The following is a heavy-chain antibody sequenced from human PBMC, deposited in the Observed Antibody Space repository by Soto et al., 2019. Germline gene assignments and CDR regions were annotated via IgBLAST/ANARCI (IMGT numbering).Heavy chain of an antibody. V-gene: IGHV5-10-1*01. CDR3: SKFKYSTSVRYLQH. D-gene: IGHD6-6*01. CDR2: IDPSDSQT. CDR1: GYSFAGYW. J-gene: IGHJ1*01. Sequence: GESLKISCKGSGYSFAGYWITWVRQKPGEGLEWMGRIDPSDSQTYYSPSFRGHVTISVTKSITTVFLQWSSLRASDTAMYYCSKFKYSTSVRYLQHWGQGTPVTVSS.